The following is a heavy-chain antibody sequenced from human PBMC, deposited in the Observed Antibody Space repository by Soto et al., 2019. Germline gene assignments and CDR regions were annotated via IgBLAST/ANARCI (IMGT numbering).Heavy chain of an antibody. J-gene: IGHJ3*02. CDR2: ISGSGGST. Sequence: EVQLLESGGGLVQPGGSLRLSCAASGFTFSSYAMSWVRQAPGKGLEWVSAISGSGGSTYYADSVKGRFTISRDNSKNTLYLQMNSLRAEDTAVYYCASLGGPTRVGDAFDIWAQGTMVTASS. V-gene: IGHV3-23*01. CDR3: ASLGGPTRVGDAFDI. D-gene: IGHD1-26*01. CDR1: GFTFSSYA.